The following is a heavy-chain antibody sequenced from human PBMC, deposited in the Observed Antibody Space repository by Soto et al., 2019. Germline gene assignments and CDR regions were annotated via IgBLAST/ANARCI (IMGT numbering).Heavy chain of an antibody. V-gene: IGHV3-23*01. J-gene: IGHJ4*02. CDR2: LSGSGGST. CDR3: AKAGGYYAGFDC. D-gene: IGHD1-26*01. Sequence: PGGSLRLSCAASGFTFSSYAMSWVRQAPGKGLEWVSALSGSGGSTYYADSVKGRFTISRDNSKNTLYLQMNTRRAEDTAVYYCAKAGGYYAGFDCWGQGTLVTVSS. CDR1: GFTFSSYA.